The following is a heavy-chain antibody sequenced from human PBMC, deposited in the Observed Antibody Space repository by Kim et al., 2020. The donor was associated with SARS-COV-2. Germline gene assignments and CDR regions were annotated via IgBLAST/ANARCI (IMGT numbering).Heavy chain of an antibody. CDR2: IIPIFGTA. D-gene: IGHD3-10*02. Sequence: SVKVSCKASGGTFSSYAISWVRQAPGQGLEWMGGIIPIFGTANYAQKFQGRVTITADESTSTAYMELSSLRSEDTAVYYCARDMFGPGAFDIWGQGTMVTVSS. CDR1: GGTFSSYA. J-gene: IGHJ3*02. V-gene: IGHV1-69*13. CDR3: ARDMFGPGAFDI.